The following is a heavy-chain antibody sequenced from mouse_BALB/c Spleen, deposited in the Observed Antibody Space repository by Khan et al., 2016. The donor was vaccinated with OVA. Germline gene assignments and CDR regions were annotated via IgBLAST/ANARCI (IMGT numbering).Heavy chain of an antibody. CDR2: IWSDGST. Sequence: QVTLKESGPGLVAPSQSLSITCTISGFSLTNYGVHWVRQPPGKGLEWLVVIWSDGSTTYDSALKSRLTISKDNSKSQAFLKMDSLQTDDTAMYYCARQPYYHYYVMDYGGQGTSVTVSS. CDR3: ARQPYYHYYVMDY. CDR1: GFSLTNYG. V-gene: IGHV2-6-1*01. D-gene: IGHD2-10*01. J-gene: IGHJ4*01.